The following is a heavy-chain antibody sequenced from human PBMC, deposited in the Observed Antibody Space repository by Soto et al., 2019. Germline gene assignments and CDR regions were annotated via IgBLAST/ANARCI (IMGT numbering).Heavy chain of an antibody. V-gene: IGHV3-53*01. J-gene: IGHJ4*02. D-gene: IGHD5-18*01. Sequence: QSGGSLRLSCAASGFTVSSNYMTWVRQAPGKGLEWVSVIYSGGRTYYADSVKGRFTISRDNSKNTLYLQMNSLRAEDTAVYYCARGIPRGYSYGSYYFDYWGQGTLVTVSS. CDR2: IYSGGRT. CDR1: GFTVSSNY. CDR3: ARGIPRGYSYGSYYFDY.